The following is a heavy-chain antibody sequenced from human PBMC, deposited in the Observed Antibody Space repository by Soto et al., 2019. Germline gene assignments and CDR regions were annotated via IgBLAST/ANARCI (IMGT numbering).Heavy chain of an antibody. J-gene: IGHJ5*02. CDR2: ISGSGGST. Sequence: XLXCAASPFTFSSXAMSWVRRAPGKRLKWVSAISGSGGSTYYADSVKGRFTIYRDNSKNTLYLQMNSLRAEDKSVYYCAKSYHYGSGSYYKFAPNWFDPWGQGTWVTVS. D-gene: IGHD3-10*01. CDR3: AKSYHYGSGSYYKFAPNWFDP. CDR1: PFTFSSXA. V-gene: IGHV3-23*01.